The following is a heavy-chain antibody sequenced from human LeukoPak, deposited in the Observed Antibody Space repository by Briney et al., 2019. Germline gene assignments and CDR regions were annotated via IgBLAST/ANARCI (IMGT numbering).Heavy chain of an antibody. CDR2: IYSGDNT. CDR1: GFTVSNNY. J-gene: IGHJ4*02. CDR3: AGRRVLDASFDY. Sequence: GGSLRLSCAASGFTVSNNYMSWVRQAPGKELEWVSVIYSGDNTYYVESVKGRFTISRDNSKNTLFLQMNRLRAEDTAVYYCAGRRVLDASFDYWGQGTLVTVSS. V-gene: IGHV3-66*02. D-gene: IGHD3-16*01.